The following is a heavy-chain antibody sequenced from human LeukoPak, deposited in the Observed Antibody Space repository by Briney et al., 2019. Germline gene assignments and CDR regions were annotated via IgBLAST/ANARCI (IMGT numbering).Heavy chain of an antibody. CDR1: GGSISSSIYY. J-gene: IGHJ4*02. D-gene: IGHD4-11*01. CDR2: IYYSGST. Sequence: PSETLSLXCSVSGGSISSSIYYWGWIRQPPGKGLEWIGSIYYSGSTYYNPSLKSRVTISVDTSKSQFSLNLSSVTAADTAVYYCARQDYSNYVAYFDYWGQGTLVTVSS. V-gene: IGHV4-39*01. CDR3: ARQDYSNYVAYFDY.